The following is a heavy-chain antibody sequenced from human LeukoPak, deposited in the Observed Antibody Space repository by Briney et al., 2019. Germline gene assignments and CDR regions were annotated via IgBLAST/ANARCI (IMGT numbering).Heavy chain of an antibody. CDR1: GGSFSGYY. V-gene: IGHV4-34*01. D-gene: IGHD1-26*01. J-gene: IGHJ4*02. CDR2: INHSGST. CDR3: AGGIVGEQRNAQGDY. Sequence: SETLSLTCAVYGGSFSGYYWSWIRQPPGKGLEWIGEINHSGSTNYNPSLKSRVTISVDTSKNQFSLKLSSVTAADTAVYYCAGGIVGEQRNAQGDYWGQGTLVTVSS.